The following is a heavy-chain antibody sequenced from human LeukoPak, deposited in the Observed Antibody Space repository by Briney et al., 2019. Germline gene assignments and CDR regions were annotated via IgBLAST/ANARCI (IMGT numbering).Heavy chain of an antibody. D-gene: IGHD6-13*01. V-gene: IGHV4-59*01. CDR3: ARVHGSWYVNWFDP. CDR2: IYYSGST. CDR1: GGSISSYY. J-gene: IGHJ5*02. Sequence: SETLSLTCTVSGGSISSYYWSWIRRPPGKGLEWTGYIYYSGSTNYNPSLKSRVTISVDTSKNQFSLKLSSVTAADTAVYYCARVHGSWYVNWFDPWGQGTLVTVSS.